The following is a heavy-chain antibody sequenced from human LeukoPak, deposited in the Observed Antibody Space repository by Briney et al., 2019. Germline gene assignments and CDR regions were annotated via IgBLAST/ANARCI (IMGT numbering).Heavy chain of an antibody. CDR2: IYYSRST. CDR1: GGSFSGYY. CDR3: ARGVTMIVVVIHDWYFDL. J-gene: IGHJ2*01. D-gene: IGHD3-22*01. V-gene: IGHV4-34*01. Sequence: ASETLSLTCAVYGGSFSGYYWSWIRQPPGKGLEWIGSIYYSRSTYYNPSLKSRVTISVDTSKNQFSLKLSSLTAADTAVYYCARGVTMIVVVIHDWYFDLWGRGTLVTVSS.